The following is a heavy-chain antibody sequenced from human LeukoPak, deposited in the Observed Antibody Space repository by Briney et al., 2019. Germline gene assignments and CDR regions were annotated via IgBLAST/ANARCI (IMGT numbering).Heavy chain of an antibody. Sequence: PSETLSLTCTVSGGSISSYYWSWIRQTPGKGLEWIGYVYYSGSTNYNPSLKSRVTISTDTSKSQFSLNLRSVTAEDTGIYYCARGRCRNSGCRPYFDYWGQGTQVTVSS. V-gene: IGHV4-59*01. CDR2: VYYSGST. D-gene: IGHD2/OR15-2a*01. CDR3: ARGRCRNSGCRPYFDY. J-gene: IGHJ4*02. CDR1: GGSISSYY.